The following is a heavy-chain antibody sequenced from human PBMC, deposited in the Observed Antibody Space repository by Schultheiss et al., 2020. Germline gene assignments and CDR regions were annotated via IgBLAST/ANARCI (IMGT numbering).Heavy chain of an antibody. J-gene: IGHJ4*02. V-gene: IGHV3-49*04. CDR2: IRSKAYGGTT. D-gene: IGHD5-12*01. Sequence: GSLRLSCAASGFTFSSYGMHWVRQAPGKGLEWVGFIRSKAYGGTTEYAASVKGRFTISRDDSKSIAYLQMNSLKTEDTAVYYCTRGGGGYDSFDYWGQGTLGTVSS. CDR1: GFTFSSYG. CDR3: TRGGGGYDSFDY.